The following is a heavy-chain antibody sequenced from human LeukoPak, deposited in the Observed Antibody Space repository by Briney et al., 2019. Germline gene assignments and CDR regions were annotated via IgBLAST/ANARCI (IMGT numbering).Heavy chain of an antibody. V-gene: IGHV1-2*04. CDR3: ARGIAAANYDY. D-gene: IGHD6-13*01. Sequence: ASVKVSCKASGYTFTGYYMHWVRQAPGQGLEWMGWTNPNSGGTNYVQKFQGWVTMTRDTSISTAYMELSRLRSDDTAVYYCARGIAAANYDYWGQGTLVTVSS. CDR2: TNPNSGGT. CDR1: GYTFTGYY. J-gene: IGHJ4*02.